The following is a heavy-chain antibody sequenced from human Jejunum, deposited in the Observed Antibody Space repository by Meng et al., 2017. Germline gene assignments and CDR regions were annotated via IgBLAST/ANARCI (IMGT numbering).Heavy chain of an antibody. CDR2: ISSSSEYI. D-gene: IGHD1-26*01. Sequence: GGSLRLSCAASGFVFTNYNLNWVRQAPGKGPEWVSSISSSSEYIYYADSVKGRFTMSRDNAGNSVSLQMDSLRVEDTAVYYCAILGATLLNHYYYGLDVWGQGTTVTVSS. J-gene: IGHJ6*02. CDR3: AILGATLLNHYYYGLDV. CDR1: GFVFTNYN. V-gene: IGHV3-21*01.